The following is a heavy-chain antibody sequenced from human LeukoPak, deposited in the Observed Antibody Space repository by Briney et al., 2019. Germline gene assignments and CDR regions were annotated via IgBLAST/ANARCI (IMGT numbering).Heavy chain of an antibody. Sequence: GGSPRLSCVASGFTFIDYAMSWVRQAPGKGLEWVSGISDSGGSTYYADSVKGRCTISRDNSKNTVYLQMNNLRAEDTAVYFCARHESSILYWGQGTLVTVTS. CDR1: GFTFIDYA. CDR3: ARHESSILY. V-gene: IGHV3-23*01. J-gene: IGHJ4*02. CDR2: ISDSGGST. D-gene: IGHD2/OR15-2a*01.